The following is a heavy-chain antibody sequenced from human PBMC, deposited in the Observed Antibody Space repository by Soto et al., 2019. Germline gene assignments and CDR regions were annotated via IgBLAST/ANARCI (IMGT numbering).Heavy chain of an antibody. Sequence: QVQLQQWGAGLLKPSETLSLTCAVYGGSFSGYYWSWIRQPQGKGLEWIGEINHSGSTNYNPSLKGRVTISVDTSKNQFSLKLSSVTAADTAVYYCARGHYDFWSGYYPFDYWGQGTLVTVSS. V-gene: IGHV4-34*01. CDR2: INHSGST. CDR3: ARGHYDFWSGYYPFDY. D-gene: IGHD3-3*01. J-gene: IGHJ4*02. CDR1: GGSFSGYY.